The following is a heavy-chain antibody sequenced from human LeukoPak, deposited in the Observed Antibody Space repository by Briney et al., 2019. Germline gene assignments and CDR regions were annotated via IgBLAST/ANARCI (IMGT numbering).Heavy chain of an antibody. V-gene: IGHV1-18*01. CDR3: ARALGHRGAAAGMVYFQH. J-gene: IGHJ1*01. Sequence: ASVKVSCKASGYTFTSYGISWVRQAPGQGLEWMGWISAYNGNTNYAQKLQGRVTMTTDTSTSTAYMELRSLRSDDTAVYYCARALGHRGAAAGMVYFQHWGQGTLVTVSS. D-gene: IGHD6-13*01. CDR1: GYTFTSYG. CDR2: ISAYNGNT.